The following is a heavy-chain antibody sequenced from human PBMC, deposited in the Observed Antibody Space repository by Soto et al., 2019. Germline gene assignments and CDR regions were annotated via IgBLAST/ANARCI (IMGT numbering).Heavy chain of an antibody. Sequence: QVQLQESGPGLVKPSETPSLTCTVSGGSINNYYWSWIRQPPGKGLEWIGYIYYSGSSNYNPSLKSRVTISVDTSKNQFSLKLSSVTAADTAVYYCARWPTMTTDFDYWGQGTLVTVSS. CDR3: ARWPTMTTDFDY. D-gene: IGHD4-17*01. CDR2: IYYSGSS. CDR1: GGSINNYY. V-gene: IGHV4-59*01. J-gene: IGHJ4*02.